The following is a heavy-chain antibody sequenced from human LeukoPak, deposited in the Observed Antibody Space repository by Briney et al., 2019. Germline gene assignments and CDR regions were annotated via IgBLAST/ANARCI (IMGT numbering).Heavy chain of an antibody. CDR1: GFTFSSYA. D-gene: IGHD3-10*01. V-gene: IGHV3-30-3*01. J-gene: IGHJ4*02. CDR2: ISYDGSNK. CDR3: ARGKYYYGLKYYFDY. Sequence: GGSLRLSCAASGFTFSSYAMHWVRQAPGKGLEWVAVISYDGSNKYYADSVKGRFTISRDNSKDTLYLQMNSLRAEDTAVYYCARGKYYYGLKYYFDYWGQGTLVTVSS.